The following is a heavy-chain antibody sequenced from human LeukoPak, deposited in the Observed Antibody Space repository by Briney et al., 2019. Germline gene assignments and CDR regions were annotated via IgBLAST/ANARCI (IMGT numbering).Heavy chain of an antibody. CDR2: IYYSGTT. D-gene: IGHD1-26*01. CDR1: GGSISSYY. Sequence: SETLSLTCTVSGGSISSYYWSWIRQPPGKGLEWIGYIYYSGTTNYNPSLKSRVTISVDTSKNQFSLKLSSVTAADTAVYYCARAWGSGSHRSWFDPWGQGTLVTVSS. CDR3: ARAWGSGSHRSWFDP. J-gene: IGHJ5*02. V-gene: IGHV4-59*01.